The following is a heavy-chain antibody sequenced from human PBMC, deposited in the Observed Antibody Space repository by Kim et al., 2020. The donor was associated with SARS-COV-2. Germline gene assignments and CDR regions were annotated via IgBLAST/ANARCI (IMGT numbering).Heavy chain of an antibody. CDR3: ARDSLQSYSSSDYYYYYG. CDR1: GFTFSSYA. J-gene: IGHJ6*01. CDR2: ISYDGSNK. Sequence: GGSLRLSCAASGFTFSSYAMHWVRQAPGKGLEWVAVISYDGSNKYYADSVKGRFTISRDNSKNTLYLQMNSLRAEDTAVYYCARDSLQSYSSSDYYYYYG. D-gene: IGHD6-6*01. V-gene: IGHV3-30-3*01.